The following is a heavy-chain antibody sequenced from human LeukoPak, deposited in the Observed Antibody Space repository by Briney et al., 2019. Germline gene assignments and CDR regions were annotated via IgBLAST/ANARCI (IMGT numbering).Heavy chain of an antibody. D-gene: IGHD4-17*01. J-gene: IGHJ6*02. CDR1: GFTFSSYG. V-gene: IGHV3-33*01. CDR2: IWYDGSNK. Sequence: GRSLRLSCAASGFTFSSYGMHWVRQAPGKGLEWVAVIWYDGSNKYYADSVKGRFTISRDNSKNTLYPQMNSLRAEDTAAYYCARDYARSDYGDYVRSTPSGMDVWGQGTTVTVSS. CDR3: ARDYARSDYGDYVRSTPSGMDV.